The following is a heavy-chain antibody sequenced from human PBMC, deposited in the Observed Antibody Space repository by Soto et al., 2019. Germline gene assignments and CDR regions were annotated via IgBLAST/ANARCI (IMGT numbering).Heavy chain of an antibody. CDR3: VKGEYYDDSSGYYPFDY. D-gene: IGHD3-22*01. Sequence: GGSLRLSCAASGFTFSSYGMHWVRQAPGKGLEWVAVISYDGSNKYYADSVKGRFTISRDNSKNTLYLQMNSLRAEDTAVYYCVKGEYYDDSSGYYPFDYWGQGTLVTVSS. CDR2: ISYDGSNK. CDR1: GFTFSSYG. V-gene: IGHV3-30*18. J-gene: IGHJ4*02.